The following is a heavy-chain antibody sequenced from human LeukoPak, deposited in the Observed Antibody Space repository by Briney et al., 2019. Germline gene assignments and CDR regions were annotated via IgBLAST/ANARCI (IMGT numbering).Heavy chain of an antibody. J-gene: IGHJ4*02. Sequence: GGSLRLSCAASGFTVSSYGMTWVRQAPGKGLQWVSSFSGTGGGTYYADSVKGRFTISRDNAKNSLYLQMNSLRAEDTAVYYCAKDRPKIAAAGRGADYWGQGTLVTVSS. V-gene: IGHV3-23*01. CDR3: AKDRPKIAAAGRGADY. D-gene: IGHD6-13*01. CDR1: GFTVSSYG. CDR2: FSGTGGGT.